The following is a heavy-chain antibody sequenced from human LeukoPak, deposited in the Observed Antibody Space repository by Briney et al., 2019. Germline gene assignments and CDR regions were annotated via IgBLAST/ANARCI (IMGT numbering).Heavy chain of an antibody. CDR1: GFTFSDYT. CDR3: ARAIAVAGPYYFDY. J-gene: IGHJ4*02. CDR2: IGSVTTYI. D-gene: IGHD6-19*01. V-gene: IGHV3-21*01. Sequence: GGSLRLSCAASGFTFSDYTMNWVRQAPGKGLEWVSSIGSVTTYIYYADSVKGRFTISRDNAKNSLSLQMNSLRAEDTAVYYCARAIAVAGPYYFDYWGQGTLVTASS.